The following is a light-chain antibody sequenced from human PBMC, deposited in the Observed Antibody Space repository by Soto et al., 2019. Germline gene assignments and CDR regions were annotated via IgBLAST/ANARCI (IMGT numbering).Light chain of an antibody. Sequence: QSALTQPASVSGSPGQSITISCTGTSSDVGNYNFVSWYQQHPGKVPKLMIFEVTKRPSGVSNRFSGSKSGNTASLTISGLQAEDEADYYCCSYAGSSTYVVFGGGTKLTVL. CDR3: CSYAGSSTYVV. CDR2: EVT. V-gene: IGLV2-23*02. CDR1: SSDVGNYNF. J-gene: IGLJ2*01.